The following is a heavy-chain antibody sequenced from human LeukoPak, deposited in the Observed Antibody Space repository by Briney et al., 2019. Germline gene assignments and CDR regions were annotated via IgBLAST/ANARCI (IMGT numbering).Heavy chain of an antibody. J-gene: IGHJ6*02. CDR2: INPNSGGT. V-gene: IGHV1-2*02. Sequence: ASVKVSCKASGYTFTGYYMHWVRQAPGQGLEWMGWINPNSGGTNYAQKFQGSVTMTRDTSISTAYMELSRLRSDDTAVYYCARKSAAGYYYYYGMDVWGQGTTVTVSS. D-gene: IGHD6-13*01. CDR1: GYTFTGYY. CDR3: ARKSAAGYYYYYGMDV.